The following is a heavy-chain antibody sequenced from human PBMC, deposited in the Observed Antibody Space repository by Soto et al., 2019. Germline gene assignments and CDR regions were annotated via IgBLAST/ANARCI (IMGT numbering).Heavy chain of an antibody. CDR1: GFTFSSYA. Sequence: PGGSLRLSCAASGFTFSSYAMHWVRQAPGKGLEWVAVISYDGSNKYYADSVKGRFTISRDNSKNTLYLQMNSLRAEDTAVYYCAGPSSGFDYWGQGTLVTVST. J-gene: IGHJ4*02. V-gene: IGHV3-30-3*01. CDR2: ISYDGSNK. D-gene: IGHD6-25*01. CDR3: AGPSSGFDY.